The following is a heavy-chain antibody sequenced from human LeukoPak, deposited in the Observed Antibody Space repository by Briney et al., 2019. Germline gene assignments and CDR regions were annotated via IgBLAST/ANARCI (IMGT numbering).Heavy chain of an antibody. CDR3: ARVSTTYYYGSGSYSHFDY. J-gene: IGHJ4*02. CDR1: GGSISSSSYF. CDR2: MYYSGST. Sequence: SETLSLTCTVSGGSISSSSYFWRWIRQPPGKGLEWIGSMYYSGSTYYNPSLKSRVTISVDTSKNQFSLKLSSVTAAGTAVYYWARVSTTYYYGSGSYSHFDYWGQGTLVTVSS. V-gene: IGHV4-39*01. D-gene: IGHD3-10*01.